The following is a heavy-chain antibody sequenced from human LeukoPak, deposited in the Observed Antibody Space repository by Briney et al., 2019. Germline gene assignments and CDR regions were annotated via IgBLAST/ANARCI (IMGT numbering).Heavy chain of an antibody. Sequence: GGXXXLXXXASGFTFSNNSMNWVRQAPGKGLEXVSSISSSSSYIFYADSVKGRFTISRDNAKNSLFLQMNSLRAEDTAVYYCARGPVAAAGKASDYWGQGTLVTVSS. D-gene: IGHD6-13*01. CDR3: ARGPVAAAGKASDY. J-gene: IGHJ4*02. V-gene: IGHV3-21*01. CDR2: ISSSSSYI. CDR1: GFTFSNNS.